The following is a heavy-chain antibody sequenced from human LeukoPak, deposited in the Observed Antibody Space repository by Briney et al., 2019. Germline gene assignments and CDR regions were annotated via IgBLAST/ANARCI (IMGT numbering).Heavy chain of an antibody. CDR3: ARGRGGNFDY. Sequence: GGSLRLSCGASGFTFSNYAMNWVRQAPGKGREWEAFISYDGGNKYYADSVKGRFTISRDNSKNTLYLQMNSLRAEDTAVYYCARGRGGNFDYWGQGTLVTVSS. V-gene: IGHV3-30-3*01. CDR1: GFTFSNYA. CDR2: ISYDGGNK. D-gene: IGHD2-15*01. J-gene: IGHJ4*02.